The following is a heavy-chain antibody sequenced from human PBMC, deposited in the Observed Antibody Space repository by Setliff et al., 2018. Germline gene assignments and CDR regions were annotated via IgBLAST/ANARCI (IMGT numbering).Heavy chain of an antibody. D-gene: IGHD6-13*01. J-gene: IGHJ6*02. CDR2: IYYSGST. Sequence: PSETLSLTCTVSGGSISSYYWSWIRQPPGKGLEWIEYIYYSGSTNYNPSLKSRVTISVDTSKNQFSLKLSSVTAADTAVYYCARDEGSSYFYGMDVWGQGTTVTV. CDR3: ARDEGSSYFYGMDV. CDR1: GGSISSYY. V-gene: IGHV4-59*01.